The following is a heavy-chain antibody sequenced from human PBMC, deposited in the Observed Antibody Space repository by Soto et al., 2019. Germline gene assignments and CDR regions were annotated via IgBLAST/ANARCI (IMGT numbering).Heavy chain of an antibody. J-gene: IGHJ4*02. Sequence: PGGSLRLSCAASGFTFSSYAMSWVRQAPGKGLEWVSAISGSGGSTYYADSVKGRFTISRDNSKNTLYLQMNSLRAEDTAVYYCAKGNCSSTSCYIWEYYFDYWGQGTLVTVSS. D-gene: IGHD2-2*02. CDR3: AKGNCSSTSCYIWEYYFDY. CDR2: ISGSGGST. V-gene: IGHV3-23*01. CDR1: GFTFSSYA.